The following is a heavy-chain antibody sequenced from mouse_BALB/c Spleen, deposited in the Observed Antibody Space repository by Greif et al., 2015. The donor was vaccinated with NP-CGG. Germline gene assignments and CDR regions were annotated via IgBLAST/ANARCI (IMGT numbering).Heavy chain of an antibody. V-gene: IGHV1-77*01. D-gene: IGHD1-1*01. Sequence: QVQLKQSGPELVKPGASVKMSCKASGYTFTDYVISWVKQRTGQGLEWIGEIYPGSGSTYYNEKFKGKATLTADKSSNTAYMQLSSLTSEDSAVYVCARWGGYYYGSSLAWFAYWGQGTLVTVSA. CDR3: ARWGGYYYGSSLAWFAY. CDR1: GYTFTDYV. CDR2: IYPGSGST. J-gene: IGHJ3*01.